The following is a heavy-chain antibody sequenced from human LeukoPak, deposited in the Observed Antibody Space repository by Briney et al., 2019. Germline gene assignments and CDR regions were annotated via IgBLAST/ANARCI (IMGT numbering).Heavy chain of an antibody. CDR3: ASGGYDYGDFYYYYMDV. CDR2: ISSSGSTI. D-gene: IGHD4-17*01. CDR1: GFTFSDYY. V-gene: IGHV3-11*04. Sequence: KAGGSLRLSCAASGFTFSDYYMSWIRQAPGKGLEWVSYISSSGSTIYYADSVKGRFTISRDNAKNSLYLQMNSLRAEDTAVYYCASGGYDYGDFYYYYMDVWGKGTTVTISS. J-gene: IGHJ6*03.